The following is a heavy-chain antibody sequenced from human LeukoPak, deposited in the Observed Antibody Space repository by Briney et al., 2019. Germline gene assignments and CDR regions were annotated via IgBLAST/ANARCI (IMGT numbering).Heavy chain of an antibody. CDR3: ARGVLWDRFYYYYYMDV. D-gene: IGHD1-26*01. V-gene: IGHV4-59*01. CDR1: GGSISSYY. J-gene: IGHJ6*03. CDR2: IYYSGST. Sequence: PSETLSLTCTVSGGSISSYYWSWIRQPPGKGLEWIGYIYYSGSTNYNPSLKSRVTISVDTSKNQFSLKLSSVTAADTAVYYCARGVLWDRFYYYYYMDVWGKGTTVTVSS.